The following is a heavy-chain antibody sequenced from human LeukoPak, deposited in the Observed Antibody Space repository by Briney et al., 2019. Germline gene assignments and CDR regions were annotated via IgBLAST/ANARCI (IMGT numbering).Heavy chain of an antibody. CDR3: ARVSLMITFGGVIANDAFDI. J-gene: IGHJ3*02. CDR1: GFTVSSNY. D-gene: IGHD3-16*01. Sequence: GGSLRPSCTASGFTVSSNYMSWVRQAPGKGLEWVSVIYSGGSTSYADSVKGRFTISRDNSKNTLYLQMNSLRGEDTAVYYCARVSLMITFGGVIANDAFDIWGQGTMCTVSS. CDR2: IYSGGST. V-gene: IGHV3-53*01.